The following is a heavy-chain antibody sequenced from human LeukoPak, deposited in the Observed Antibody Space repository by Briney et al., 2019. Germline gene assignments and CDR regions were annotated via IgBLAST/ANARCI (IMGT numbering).Heavy chain of an antibody. CDR2: IKQDGSEK. CDR3: ARDSAGNDY. V-gene: IGHV3-7*01. CDR1: GFTFSTYW. Sequence: GGSLRLSCAASGFTFSTYWMSWVRQAPGRGLEWVANIKQDGSEKYYVDSVKGRFTISRDNAKNSPYLQMNSLRAEDTAMYYCARDSAGNDYWGQGTLVTVSS. J-gene: IGHJ4*02. D-gene: IGHD6-13*01.